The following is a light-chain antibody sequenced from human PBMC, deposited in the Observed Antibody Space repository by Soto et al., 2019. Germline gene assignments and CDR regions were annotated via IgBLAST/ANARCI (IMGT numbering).Light chain of an antibody. CDR3: MQYIHWPHT. Sequence: DVVVTQSPVSLPVTLGQPASISCRSSQSLVSSNGDTCLHWFQQRPGQSPGRLIYKASNRDSGVPDRFSGSGSGTDFTLKISRVEAEDVGVYYCMQYIHWPHTFGQGTKLEIK. V-gene: IGKV2-30*01. CDR2: KAS. J-gene: IGKJ2*01. CDR1: QSLVSSNGDTC.